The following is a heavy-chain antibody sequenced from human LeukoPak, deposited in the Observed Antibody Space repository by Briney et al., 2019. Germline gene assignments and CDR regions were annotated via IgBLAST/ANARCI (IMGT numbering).Heavy chain of an antibody. Sequence: GGSLRLSCAASGFTFSSYGMHWVRQAPGKGLEWVAGISYDGSNKYYADSVKGRFTISRDNSMYTLYLQMNSLRAEDTAVYYCARDGEGYYDSSGCQPTEYFHHWGQGTLVTVSS. J-gene: IGHJ1*01. D-gene: IGHD3-22*01. CDR3: ARDGEGYYDSSGCQPTEYFHH. CDR1: GFTFSSYG. V-gene: IGHV3-30*03. CDR2: ISYDGSNK.